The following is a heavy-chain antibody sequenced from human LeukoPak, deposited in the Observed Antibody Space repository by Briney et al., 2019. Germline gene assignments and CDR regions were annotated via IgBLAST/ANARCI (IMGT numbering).Heavy chain of an antibody. J-gene: IGHJ4*02. CDR3: AKDSDVEQQLVLIFDY. CDR2: IWYDGSNK. CDR1: GFTFSSYG. D-gene: IGHD6-13*01. V-gene: IGHV3-33*06. Sequence: PGRSLRLSCAASGFTFSSYGMHWVRQAPGKGLEWVAVIWYDGSNKYYADSVKGRFTISRDNSKNTLYLQMNSLRAEDTAVYYCAKDSDVEQQLVLIFDYWGQGTLVTVSS.